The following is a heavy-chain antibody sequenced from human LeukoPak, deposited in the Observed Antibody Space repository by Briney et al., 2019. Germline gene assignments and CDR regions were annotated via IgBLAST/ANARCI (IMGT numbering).Heavy chain of an antibody. CDR1: GGSISGYY. CDR3: ARSVYTTSSHPYFFDY. D-gene: IGHD6-6*01. J-gene: IGHJ4*02. Sequence: PSETLSLTCTVSGGSISGYYWSWIRQPLGKGLEWVGYIQYSGSTNYNPSLKSRVTISVDTSKNQFSLKLTSVTAADTAVYYCARSVYTTSSHPYFFDYWGQGTLVTVSS. V-gene: IGHV4-59*01. CDR2: IQYSGST.